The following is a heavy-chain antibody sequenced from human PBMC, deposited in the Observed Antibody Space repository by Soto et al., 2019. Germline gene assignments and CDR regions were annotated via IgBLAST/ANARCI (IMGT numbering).Heavy chain of an antibody. D-gene: IGHD7-27*01. CDR3: ARETRHWGFTPSYMDV. CDR1: GGSITDSY. J-gene: IGHJ6*03. Sequence: QVQLQESGPGLVKPSETLSLTCTVSGGSITDSYWSWIRQPPGKGLEWIGYIYYGGSTSYNPSLKSRVTISVDSSKTLSPLKLTSVPAADTAVYYWARETRHWGFTPSYMDVWGKGTTVTVSS. CDR2: IYYGGST. V-gene: IGHV4-59*01.